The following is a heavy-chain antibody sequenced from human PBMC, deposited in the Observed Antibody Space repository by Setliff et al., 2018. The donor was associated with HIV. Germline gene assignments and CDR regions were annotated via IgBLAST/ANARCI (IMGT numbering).Heavy chain of an antibody. CDR2: IYSSGST. Sequence: SETLSLTCTVSGGSTSTSGYYWGWIRQPPGKGREWIGSIYSSGSTYYNPSLKSRVTISVETSKNQFSLKLKSVTAADTAVYCCATSAESGFGIHWGVFNIWGQGTRVTVSS. CDR3: ATSAESGFGIHWGVFNI. J-gene: IGHJ3*02. CDR1: GGSTSTSGYY. D-gene: IGHD3-10*01. V-gene: IGHV4-39*01.